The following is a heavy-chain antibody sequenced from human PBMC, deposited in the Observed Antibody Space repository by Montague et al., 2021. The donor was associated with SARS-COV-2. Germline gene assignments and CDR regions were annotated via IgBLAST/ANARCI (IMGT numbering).Heavy chain of an antibody. CDR2: IYWDDDK. J-gene: IGHJ3*01. Sequence: PALVKPTQTLTLTCTFSGFSLSTSGGGVGWIRQPPGKALEWLIVIYWDDDKHYSPSLKSRLTITKDTSKNQVVLKMTNMDPVDTGTYYCVGGGTRPESWGQGTMVIVSS. CDR1: GFSLSTSGGG. V-gene: IGHV2-5*04. D-gene: IGHD1-14*01. CDR3: VGGGTRPES.